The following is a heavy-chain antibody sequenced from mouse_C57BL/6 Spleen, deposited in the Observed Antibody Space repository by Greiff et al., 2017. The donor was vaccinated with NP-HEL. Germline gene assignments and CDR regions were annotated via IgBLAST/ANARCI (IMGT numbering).Heavy chain of an antibody. CDR1: GFSLTSYG. CDR2: IWGVGST. J-gene: IGHJ3*01. Sequence: VQLVESGPGLVAPSQCLSITCTVSGFSLTSYGVDWVRQSPGKGLEWLGVIWGVGSTNYNSALKSRLSISKDNSKSQVFLKMNSLQTDDTAMYYCASSYGSSSAWFAYWGQGTLVTVSA. V-gene: IGHV2-6*01. CDR3: ASSYGSSSAWFAY. D-gene: IGHD1-1*01.